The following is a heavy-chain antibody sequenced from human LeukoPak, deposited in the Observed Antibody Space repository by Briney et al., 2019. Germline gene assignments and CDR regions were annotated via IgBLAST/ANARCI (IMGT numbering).Heavy chain of an antibody. D-gene: IGHD5-18*01. CDR2: IYHSGST. J-gene: IGHJ4*02. CDR1: GYSISSGYY. V-gene: IGHV4-38-2*02. Sequence: SETLSLTCTVSGYSISSGYYWGWIRQPPGKGLEWIGSIYHSGSTYYNPSLKSRVTISVDTSKNQFSLKLSSVTAADTAVYYCATGYSYGYCNYWGQGTLVTVSS. CDR3: ATGYSYGYCNY.